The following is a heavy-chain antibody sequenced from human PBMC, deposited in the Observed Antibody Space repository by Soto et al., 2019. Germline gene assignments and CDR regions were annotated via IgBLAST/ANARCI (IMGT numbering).Heavy chain of an antibody. CDR3: ASHDYGDYSHYYGMDV. Sequence: EVQLVESGGGLVQPGGSLRLSCAASGFTVSSNYMSWVRQAPVKGLEWVSVIYSGGSTYYADSVKGRFTISRDNSKNTLYLQMNSLRAEDTAVYYCASHDYGDYSHYYGMDVWGQGTTVTVSS. CDR2: IYSGGST. J-gene: IGHJ6*02. V-gene: IGHV3-66*04. D-gene: IGHD4-17*01. CDR1: GFTVSSNY.